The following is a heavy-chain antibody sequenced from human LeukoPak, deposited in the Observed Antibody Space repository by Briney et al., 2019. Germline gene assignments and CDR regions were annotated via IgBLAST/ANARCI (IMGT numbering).Heavy chain of an antibody. CDR1: GGSISTSSYY. CDR2: IYYSGST. J-gene: IGHJ1*01. CDR3: ARQPLTMIGPSYFQH. V-gene: IGHV4-39*01. Sequence: SETLSLTCTVSGGSISTSSYYWGWIRQPPGKGLEWIGSIYYSGSTYHNPSLKSRVTISVDTSKNQFSLKLSSVTAADTAVYYCARQPLTMIGPSYFQHWGQGTLVTVSS. D-gene: IGHD3-22*01.